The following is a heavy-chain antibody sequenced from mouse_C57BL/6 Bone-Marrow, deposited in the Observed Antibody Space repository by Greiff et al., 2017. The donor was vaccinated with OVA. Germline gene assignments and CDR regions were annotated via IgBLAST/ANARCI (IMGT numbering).Heavy chain of an antibody. V-gene: IGHV1-64*01. CDR2: IHPNSGST. CDR3: ANIYYGNSYAMDY. D-gene: IGHD2-1*01. CDR1: GYTFTSYW. J-gene: IGHJ4*01. Sequence: VQLQQPGAELVKPGASVKLSCKASGYTFTSYWMHWVKQRPGQGLEWIGMIHPNSGSTNYNEKFKSKATLTVDKSSSTAYMHLSSLTSEDSAVYYCANIYYGNSYAMDYWGQGTSVTVSS.